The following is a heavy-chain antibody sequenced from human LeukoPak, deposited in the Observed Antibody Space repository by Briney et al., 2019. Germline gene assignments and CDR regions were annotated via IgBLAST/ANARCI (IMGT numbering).Heavy chain of an antibody. CDR3: ARRWNYKDAFDI. D-gene: IGHD1-7*01. Sequence: SQTLSLTCDVSGGFISSGTHYWTWVRQPVGKGLEWLGRVFTSGNPTYNSSLKSRLTISIDKSKNQFSLKLSSVTAADTAVYYCARRWNYKDAFDIWGRGTMVTVSS. J-gene: IGHJ3*02. V-gene: IGHV4-61*02. CDR2: VFTSGNP. CDR1: GGFISSGTHY.